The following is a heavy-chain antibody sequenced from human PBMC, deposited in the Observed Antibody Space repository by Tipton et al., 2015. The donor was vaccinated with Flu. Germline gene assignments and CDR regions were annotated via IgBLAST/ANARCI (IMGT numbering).Heavy chain of an antibody. CDR3: ARTRSGNYLDDAFDI. CDR1: GGSISSGSHY. CDR2: VYTTGST. D-gene: IGHD1-26*01. J-gene: IGHJ3*02. V-gene: IGHV4-61*09. Sequence: TLSLTCTVSGGSISSGSHYWSWIRQPAGRGLEWIGQVYTTGSTRYSPSLQSRVIMSVDTAKNQFSLKLSSVTAADTAVYYCARTRSGNYLDDAFDIWGQGTMVTVSS.